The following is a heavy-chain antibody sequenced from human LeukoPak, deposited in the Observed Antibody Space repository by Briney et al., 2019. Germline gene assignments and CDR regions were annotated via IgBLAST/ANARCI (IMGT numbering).Heavy chain of an antibody. J-gene: IGHJ1*01. D-gene: IGHD6-19*01. V-gene: IGHV3-48*03. CDR3: AKDRGIAVAGLEYFQH. Sequence: GGSLRLSCAASGFTFSSYWMTWVRQAPGKGLEWVSYISSSGSTIYYADSVKGRFTISRDNAKNSLYLQMNSLRAEDTAVYYCAKDRGIAVAGLEYFQHWGQGTLVTVSS. CDR1: GFTFSSYW. CDR2: ISSSGSTI.